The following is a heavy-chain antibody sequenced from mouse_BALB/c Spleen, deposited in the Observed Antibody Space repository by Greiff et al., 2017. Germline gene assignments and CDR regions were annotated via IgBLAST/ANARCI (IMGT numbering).Heavy chain of an antibody. CDR2: IWAGGST. Sequence: VQLKESGPGLVAPSQSLSITCTVSGFSLTSYGVHWVRQPPGKGLEWLGVIWAGGSTNYNSALMSRLSISKDNSKSQVFLKMNSLQTDDTAMYYCAREGYYDYPFAYWGQGTLVTVSA. CDR1: GFSLTSYG. V-gene: IGHV2-9*02. CDR3: AREGYYDYPFAY. D-gene: IGHD2-4*01. J-gene: IGHJ3*01.